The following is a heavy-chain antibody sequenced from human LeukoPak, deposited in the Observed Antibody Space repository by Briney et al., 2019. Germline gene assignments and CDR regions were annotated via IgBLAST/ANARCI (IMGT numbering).Heavy chain of an antibody. CDR3: ASDSGGSSHYYYYGMDV. CDR1: GGSISSGGYY. V-gene: IGHV4-31*03. J-gene: IGHJ6*02. Sequence: PSETLSLTCTVSGGSISSGGYYWSWIRQHPGKGLEWIGYIYYSGSTYYNPSLKSRVTISVDTSKNQFSLKLSSVTAADTAVYYCASDSGGSSHYYYYGMDVWGQGTTVTVSS. D-gene: IGHD6-6*01. CDR2: IYYSGST.